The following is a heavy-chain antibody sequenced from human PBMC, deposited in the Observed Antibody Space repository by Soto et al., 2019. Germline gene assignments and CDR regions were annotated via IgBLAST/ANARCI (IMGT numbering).Heavy chain of an antibody. CDR1: GGSLSSSSYY. D-gene: IGHD3-10*01. V-gene: IGHV4-39*01. CDR2: IYYSGST. J-gene: IGHJ6*02. Sequence: PSETLSLTCTVSGGSLSSSSYYWGWIRQPPGKGLEWIGSIYYSGSTYYNPSLKSRVTISVDTSKNQFSLKLSSVTAADTAVYYCVGATDYYGSGSSYCLDVWGQGTTVTVSS. CDR3: VGATDYYGSGSSYCLDV.